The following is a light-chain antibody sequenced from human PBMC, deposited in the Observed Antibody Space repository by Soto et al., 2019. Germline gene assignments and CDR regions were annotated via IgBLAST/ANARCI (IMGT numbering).Light chain of an antibody. V-gene: IGKV3-20*01. CDR3: QQYGSSPFP. J-gene: IGKJ4*01. Sequence: ENVLTQSPGTLSLSPGERATLSCRASQSVSSSYLAWYQQKPGQAPRLLIYGASSRATGIPDRFSGSGSGTDFTLTISRLEPEDFAVYYCQQYGSSPFPFGGGTKVEIK. CDR2: GAS. CDR1: QSVSSSY.